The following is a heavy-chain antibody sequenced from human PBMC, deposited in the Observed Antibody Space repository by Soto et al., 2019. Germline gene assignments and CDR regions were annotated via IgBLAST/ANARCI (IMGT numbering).Heavy chain of an antibody. CDR3: AREAVLLWFGELFDYYYMDV. Sequence: QVQLVQSGAEVKKPGASVKVSCKASGYTFTSYGISWVRQAPGQGLEWMGWISAYNGNTNYAQKLQGRVTMTTDTSTITAYMELRSLRSDDTAVYYCAREAVLLWFGELFDYYYMDVWGKGTTVTVSS. V-gene: IGHV1-18*01. J-gene: IGHJ6*03. D-gene: IGHD3-10*01. CDR1: GYTFTSYG. CDR2: ISAYNGNT.